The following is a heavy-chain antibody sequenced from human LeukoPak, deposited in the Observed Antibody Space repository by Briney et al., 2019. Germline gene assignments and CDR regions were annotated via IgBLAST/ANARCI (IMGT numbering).Heavy chain of an antibody. CDR2: INQDANEK. Sequence: HAGGSLRLSCAASGFTFTRYWVSWVRQAPGRGPEWVANINQDANEKYYLDSVKGRFTISRDNAKNSLYLQITSLETEDTAVYYCARDKEEGPTKFDYWGQGSLVTVSS. CDR3: ARDKEEGPTKFDY. J-gene: IGHJ4*02. CDR1: GFTFTRYW. V-gene: IGHV3-7*03. D-gene: IGHD1-26*01.